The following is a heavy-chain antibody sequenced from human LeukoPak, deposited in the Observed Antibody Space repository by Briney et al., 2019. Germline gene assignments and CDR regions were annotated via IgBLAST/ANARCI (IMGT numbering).Heavy chain of an antibody. Sequence: GGSLRLSCAASGFTFNNYAMHWVRQAPGKGLEWVAIIWYDGTNKYYADSVKGRFTISRDDSKNTLCLQMNSLRAEDTAVYYCARDINSGCPGDYSGQGTLVTVSS. V-gene: IGHV3-33*01. CDR2: IWYDGTNK. D-gene: IGHD6-19*01. CDR1: GFTFNNYA. J-gene: IGHJ4*02. CDR3: ARDINSGCPGDY.